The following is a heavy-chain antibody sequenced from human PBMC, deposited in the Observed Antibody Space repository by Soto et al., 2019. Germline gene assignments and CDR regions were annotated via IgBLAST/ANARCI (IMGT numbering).Heavy chain of an antibody. CDR3: AREKHPPYSSGWIDY. D-gene: IGHD6-19*01. V-gene: IGHV1-69*12. Sequence: QVQLVQSGAEVKKPGSSVKVSCKASGGTFSSYAISWVRQAPGQGLEWMGGIIPIFGTANYAQKFQGRVTITADEYTSTASMELSSLRSEETAVYYCAREKHPPYSSGWIDYWGQGTLVTVSS. CDR1: GGTFSSYA. CDR2: IIPIFGTA. J-gene: IGHJ4*02.